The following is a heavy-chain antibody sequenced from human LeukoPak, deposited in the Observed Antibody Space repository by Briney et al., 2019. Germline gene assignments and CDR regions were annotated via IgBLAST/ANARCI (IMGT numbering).Heavy chain of an antibody. CDR2: ISDSGGIT. V-gene: IGHV3-23*01. CDR1: GFIFSGCA. D-gene: IGHD3-16*01. Sequence: PGASLRLSCAASGFIFSGCAIHWVRQAPGEGLEWVSAISDSGGITYYADSVKGRFTISRDNSKNTLYLQIKSLRAEDTAVYYRAKAPRGTYYFDYWGQGTLVTVSS. CDR3: AKAPRGTYYFDY. J-gene: IGHJ4*02.